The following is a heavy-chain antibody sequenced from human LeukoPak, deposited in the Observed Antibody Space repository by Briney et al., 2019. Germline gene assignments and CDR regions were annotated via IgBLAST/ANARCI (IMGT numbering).Heavy chain of an antibody. CDR1: GYTFTGYY. J-gene: IGHJ4*02. CDR2: IDPNSGGT. Sequence: ASVKVSCKASGYTFTGYYMHWVRQAPGQGLEWMGWIDPNSGGTNYAQKFQGRVTMTRDTSISTAYMELSRLRSDDTAVYYCARERNYDFWSGYYTYWGQGTLVTVSS. V-gene: IGHV1-2*02. CDR3: ARERNYDFWSGYYTY. D-gene: IGHD3-3*01.